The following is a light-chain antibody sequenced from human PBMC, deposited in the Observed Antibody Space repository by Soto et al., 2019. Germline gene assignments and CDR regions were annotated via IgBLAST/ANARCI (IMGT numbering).Light chain of an antibody. CDR2: DAF. CDR3: QQYGSSGT. J-gene: IGKJ1*01. Sequence: PGARATLSCKASQSVSGNYLAWYQQRPGQAPRLLIYDAFNRATGIPARFSGSGSGTDFTLTISRLEPEDFAVYYCQQYGSSGTFGQGTKVDIK. V-gene: IGKV3-20*01. CDR1: QSVSGNY.